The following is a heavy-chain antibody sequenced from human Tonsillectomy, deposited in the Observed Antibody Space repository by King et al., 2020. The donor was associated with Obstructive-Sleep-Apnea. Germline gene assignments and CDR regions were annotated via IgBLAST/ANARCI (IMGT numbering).Heavy chain of an antibody. Sequence: VQLVESGSEVKKPGASVKVSCKASGDTFSSFGIIWVRQAPGQGLEWMGWINPYNGNTNYAQKLQGRVTMTTDTSTSTAYMELRSLRSDDTAVYYCARDVVGPTGNWFDPWGQGTLVTVSS. CDR3: ARDVVGPTGNWFDP. D-gene: IGHD1-26*01. CDR1: GDTFSSFG. CDR2: INPYNGNT. V-gene: IGHV1-18*01. J-gene: IGHJ5*02.